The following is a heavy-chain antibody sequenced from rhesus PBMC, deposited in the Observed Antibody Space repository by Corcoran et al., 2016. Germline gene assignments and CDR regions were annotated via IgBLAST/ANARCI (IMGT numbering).Heavy chain of an antibody. J-gene: IGHJ4*01. D-gene: IGHD3-34*01. CDR2: VDPEDGEA. CDR1: GYTFTDYY. V-gene: IGHV1-111*02. Sequence: EVQLVQSGAEVKTPGASVQISCKASGYTFTDYYLHWVRQAPGKGLEWMGRVDPEDGEATHAQKFQDRVTITADTSTDTVYMELSRLRSEDTAVYYCATDVLSGVIINFGYWGQGVLVTVSS. CDR3: ATDVLSGVIINFGY.